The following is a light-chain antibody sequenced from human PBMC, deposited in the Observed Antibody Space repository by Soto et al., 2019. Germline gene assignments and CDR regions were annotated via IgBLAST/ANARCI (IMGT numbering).Light chain of an antibody. J-gene: IGLJ2*01. Sequence: NFMLTQPHSVSESPGKTVTISCTRSSGSIVSNYVQWFQQRPGSAPSTVIYEYDHRPSGVPDRFSGSLDTSSNSASLTISGLKTEVEADYYCQSANSSTVIFGGGTKLTVL. CDR2: EYD. V-gene: IGLV6-57*03. CDR3: QSANSSTVI. CDR1: SGSIVSNY.